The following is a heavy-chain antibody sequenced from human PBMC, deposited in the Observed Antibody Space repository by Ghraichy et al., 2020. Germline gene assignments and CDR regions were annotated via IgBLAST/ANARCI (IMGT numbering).Heavy chain of an antibody. CDR2: ITNDGTRT. CDR1: GFTFTNYW. D-gene: IGHD2-15*01. Sequence: GESLNISCAASGFTFTNYWMHWVRQAPGKGLVWVSHITNDGTRTRYADSVKGRFTISRDNAKNTLYLQMNSLRAEDTAVYYCARGDSDGTVYWGQGTLVTVSP. J-gene: IGHJ4*02. CDR3: ARGDSDGTVY. V-gene: IGHV3-74*01.